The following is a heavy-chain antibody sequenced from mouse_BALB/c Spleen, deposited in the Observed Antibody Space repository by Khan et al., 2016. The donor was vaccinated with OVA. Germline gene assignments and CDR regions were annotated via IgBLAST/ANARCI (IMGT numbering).Heavy chain of an antibody. CDR1: GYSLTRYG. CDR3: ARSKYLARY. Sequence: QVQLQQSGPGLVAPSQSLSITCTVYGYSLTRYGVHWVRQPPGKGLEWLGLIWAGGSTNYNWALMSRLSISKDNSKSLVFLIMNRLQTDDTALYYCARSKYLARYWGQGTTLTVSS. J-gene: IGHJ2*01. D-gene: IGHD3-3*01. CDR2: IWAGGST. V-gene: IGHV2-9*02.